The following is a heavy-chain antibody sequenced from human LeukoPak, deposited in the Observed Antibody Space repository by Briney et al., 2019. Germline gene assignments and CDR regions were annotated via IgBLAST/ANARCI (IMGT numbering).Heavy chain of an antibody. CDR3: ARRRYGDYGYYFGY. CDR1: GGSISSYY. CDR2: IYYSGST. Sequence: SETLSLTCTVSGGSISSYYWSWIRQPPGKGLEGIGYIYYSGSTNYNPSLKSRVTISVDTSKNQFSLKLSSVTAADTAVYYCARRRYGDYGYYFGYWGQGTLVTVSS. J-gene: IGHJ4*02. V-gene: IGHV4-59*08. D-gene: IGHD4-17*01.